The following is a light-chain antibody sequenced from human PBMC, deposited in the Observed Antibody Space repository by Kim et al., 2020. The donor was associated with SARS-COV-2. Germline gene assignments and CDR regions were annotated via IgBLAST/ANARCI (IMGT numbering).Light chain of an antibody. Sequence: EIVLTHSPGTLSLSPGERATLSCRASQSVSSSYLAWYQQKPGQAPRLLIYGASSRATGIPDRFSGSGSGTDFTLTISRLEPEDFAVYYGQQYGSSTPYTFGQGTKLEI. J-gene: IGKJ2*01. V-gene: IGKV3-20*01. CDR3: QQYGSSTPYT. CDR2: GAS. CDR1: QSVSSSY.